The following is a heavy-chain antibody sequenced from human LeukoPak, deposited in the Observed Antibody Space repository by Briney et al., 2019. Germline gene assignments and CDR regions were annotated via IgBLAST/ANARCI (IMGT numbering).Heavy chain of an antibody. J-gene: IGHJ4*02. D-gene: IGHD6-19*01. CDR2: ISTNGAST. CDR3: VGGRGWLPDY. Sequence: GGSLRLSCSGSGCTFSRYAIHWVRQAPGKGLEYVSAISTNGASTYYADSVKGRFTISRDNSKNTLYLQMGSLRAEDTAVYYCVGGRGWLPDYWGQGTLVTVSS. CDR1: GCTFSRYA. V-gene: IGHV3-64D*06.